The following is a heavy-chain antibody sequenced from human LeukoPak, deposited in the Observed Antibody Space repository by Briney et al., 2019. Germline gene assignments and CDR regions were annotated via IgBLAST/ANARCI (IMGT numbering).Heavy chain of an antibody. CDR1: GGSFSGYY. CDR3: ARGHGYSSSWGYFDY. V-gene: IGHV4-34*01. J-gene: IGHJ4*02. D-gene: IGHD6-13*01. CDR2: INHSGST. Sequence: PSETLSLTCAVYGGSFSGYYWSWIRQPPGKGLEWIGEINHSGSTNYNPSLKSRVTISVDTSKDQFSLKLSSVTAADTAVYYCARGHGYSSSWGYFDYWGQGTLVTVSS.